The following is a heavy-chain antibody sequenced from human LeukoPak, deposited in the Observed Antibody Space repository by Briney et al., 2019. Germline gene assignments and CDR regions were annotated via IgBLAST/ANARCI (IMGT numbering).Heavy chain of an antibody. CDR3: ARGEYDPYYFDY. CDR1: GYTFTSCY. D-gene: IGHD1-1*01. Sequence: GASVKVSCKASGYTFTSCYMYWVRQAPGQGLEWMGIINPSGGSTSYAQKFQGRVTMTRDTSTSTVYMELSSLRSEDTAVYYCARGEYDPYYFDYWGQGTLVTVSS. V-gene: IGHV1-46*01. J-gene: IGHJ4*02. CDR2: INPSGGST.